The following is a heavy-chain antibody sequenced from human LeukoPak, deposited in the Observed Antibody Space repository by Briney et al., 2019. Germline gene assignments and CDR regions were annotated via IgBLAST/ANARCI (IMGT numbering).Heavy chain of an antibody. CDR2: IYYSGST. CDR1: SGSISSSSYY. J-gene: IGHJ6*02. D-gene: IGHD1-14*01. V-gene: IGHV4-39*07. CDR3: ARGRGRFTNHYYYYGMDV. Sequence: SETLSLTCTVSSGSISSSSYYWGWIRQPPGKGLEWIGSIYYSGSTYYNPSLKSRVTISVDTSKNQFSLKLSSVTAADTAVYYCARGRGRFTNHYYYYGMDVWGQGTTVTVSS.